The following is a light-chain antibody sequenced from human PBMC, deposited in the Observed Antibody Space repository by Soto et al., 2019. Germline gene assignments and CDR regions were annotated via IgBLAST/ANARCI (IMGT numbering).Light chain of an antibody. CDR2: DNN. CDR3: GTWDSSLSAEV. CDR1: SSNIGNNY. J-gene: IGLJ2*01. V-gene: IGLV1-51*01. Sequence: QSLLTQPPSVSAAPGQKVTISCSGSSSNIGNNYVSWYQQLPGTAPKLLIYDNNKRPSGIPDRFSGSKSGTSATLGITGLQTGDEADYYCGTWDSSLSAEVFGGGTQLTVL.